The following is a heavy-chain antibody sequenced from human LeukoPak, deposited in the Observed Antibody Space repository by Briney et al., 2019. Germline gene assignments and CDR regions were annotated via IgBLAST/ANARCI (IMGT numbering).Heavy chain of an antibody. CDR1: GFTFSSYG. CDR3: ARDRNYYDNRDYRTDPFDV. CDR2: ISYDGSNK. Sequence: GGSLRLSCAASGFTFSSYGMHWVRQAPGKGLEWVAVISYDGSNKYYADSVKGRFTISRDNSKNTLYLQMNSLRAEDTAVYYCARDRNYYDNRDYRTDPFDVWGPGTMVTVSS. V-gene: IGHV3-30*03. D-gene: IGHD3-22*01. J-gene: IGHJ3*01.